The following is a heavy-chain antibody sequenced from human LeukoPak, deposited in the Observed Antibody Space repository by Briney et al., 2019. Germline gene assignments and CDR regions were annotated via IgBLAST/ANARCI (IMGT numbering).Heavy chain of an antibody. CDR3: TRVDPLTGADY. CDR2: IYYTGST. J-gene: IGHJ4*02. V-gene: IGHV4-59*01. D-gene: IGHD7-27*01. CDR1: GGSINNYY. Sequence: SETLSLTCTVSGGSINNYYWTWIRQSPGKGLEWIGFIYYTGSTKYNPSLESRVIISVDTPKNQFSLRLNPVTAADTAVYYCTRVDPLTGADYWGQGTLVTVSS.